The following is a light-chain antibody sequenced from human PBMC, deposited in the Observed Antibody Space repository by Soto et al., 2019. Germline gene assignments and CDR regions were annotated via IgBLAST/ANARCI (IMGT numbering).Light chain of an antibody. CDR2: GAS. V-gene: IGKV3-15*01. Sequence: EIVMTQSPATLSVSPGERATLSCRASQSVSNNLAWYQKKPGQAPRLRIYGASTRATGIPARFSGSGSGTEFTLTISSLQSEDFAVYYCQQYNNWRTFGQGTRVEIK. CDR3: QQYNNWRT. J-gene: IGKJ1*01. CDR1: QSVSNN.